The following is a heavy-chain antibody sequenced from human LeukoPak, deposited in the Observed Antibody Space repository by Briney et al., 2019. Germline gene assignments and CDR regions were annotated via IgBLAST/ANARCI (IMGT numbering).Heavy chain of an antibody. V-gene: IGHV3-33*06. Sequence: GGSLRLSCAASGFTFSSYGMHWVRQAPGKGLEWVAVIWYDGSNKYYADSVKGRFTISRDNSKNTLYLQMNSLRAEDTAVYYCAKSGSIWYYFDYWGQGTLVTVSS. D-gene: IGHD6-13*01. CDR1: GFTFSSYG. CDR3: AKSGSIWYYFDY. J-gene: IGHJ4*02. CDR2: IWYDGSNK.